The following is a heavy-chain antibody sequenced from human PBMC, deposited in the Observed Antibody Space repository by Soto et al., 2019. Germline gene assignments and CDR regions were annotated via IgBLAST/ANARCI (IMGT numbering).Heavy chain of an antibody. CDR2: INGDGITT. J-gene: IGHJ6*02. Sequence: PGGSLRLSCAASEFAFSTYWMHWVRQVPGKGLVWASRINGDGITTSYADSVKGRFTISRDNSKNTLYLQMNSLRAEDTAVYYCAKDEVLVEVVARDYYGMDVWGQGTTVTVSS. CDR3: AKDEVLVEVVARDYYGMDV. CDR1: EFAFSTYW. V-gene: IGHV3-74*01. D-gene: IGHD2-15*01.